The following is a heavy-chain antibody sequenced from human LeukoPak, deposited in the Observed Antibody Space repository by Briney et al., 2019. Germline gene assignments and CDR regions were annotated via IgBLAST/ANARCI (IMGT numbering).Heavy chain of an antibody. Sequence: SETLSLTCAVSGGSISSSNWWSWVRQPPGKGLEWIGYIYYSGSTNYNPSLKSRVTISVDTSKNQFSLKLSSVTAADTAVYYCARATSFGLYYYGSGSSSYYFDYWGQGTLVTVSS. V-gene: IGHV4-4*02. CDR2: IYYSGST. J-gene: IGHJ4*02. CDR1: GGSISSSNW. D-gene: IGHD3-10*01. CDR3: ARATSFGLYYYGSGSSSYYFDY.